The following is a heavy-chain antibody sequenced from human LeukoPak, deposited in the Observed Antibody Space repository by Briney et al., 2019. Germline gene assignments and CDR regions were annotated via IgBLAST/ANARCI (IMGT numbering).Heavy chain of an antibody. CDR3: AKQLGYCSDGSCYFPY. CDR2: ISNNGGST. Sequence: GGSLRLSCAASGFTFSSSAMSWVSQAPGKGLEGVSAISNNGGSTYYADSVQGRFTISRDNSKSTLCLQMNSLRAEDTAVYYCAKQLGYCSDGSCYFPYWGQGTLVTVSS. CDR1: GFTFSSSA. V-gene: IGHV3-23*01. J-gene: IGHJ4*02. D-gene: IGHD2-15*01.